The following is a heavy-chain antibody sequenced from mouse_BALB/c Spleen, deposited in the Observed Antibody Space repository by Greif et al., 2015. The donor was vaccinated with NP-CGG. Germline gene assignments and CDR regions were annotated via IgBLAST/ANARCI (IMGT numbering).Heavy chain of an antibody. CDR2: IWGDGST. CDR1: GFSLTGYG. J-gene: IGHJ3*01. D-gene: IGHD4-1*02. CDR3: ARDGATGSAWFAY. V-gene: IGHV2-6-7*01. Sequence: VKLVESGPGLVAPSQSLSITCTVSGFSLTGYGVDWVRQPPGKGLEWLGMIWGDGSTDYNSALKSRLSISKDNSKSQVFLKMNSLQTDDTARYYCARDGATGSAWFAYWGQGTLVTVSA.